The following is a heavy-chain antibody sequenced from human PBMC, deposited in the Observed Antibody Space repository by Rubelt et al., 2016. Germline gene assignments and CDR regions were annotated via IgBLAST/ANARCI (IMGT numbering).Heavy chain of an antibody. V-gene: IGHV4-39*01. D-gene: IGHD3-3*01. Sequence: QLQLQESGPGLVKPSETLSLTCTVSGGSISSSSYYWGWIRQPPGKGLEWIGSIYYSGSTYYNPSLKSRVTISVDKFKNQFSLKLSSVTAADTAVYYCARGRFLEWLPPDYWGQGTLVTVSS. CDR1: GGSISSSSYY. J-gene: IGHJ4*02. CDR3: ARGRFLEWLPPDY. CDR2: IYYSGST.